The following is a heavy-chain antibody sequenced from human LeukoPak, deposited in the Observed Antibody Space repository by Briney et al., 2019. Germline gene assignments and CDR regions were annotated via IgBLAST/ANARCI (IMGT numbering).Heavy chain of an antibody. CDR3: ARQMATILDGILDY. Sequence: GGSLRLSCAASGFTFSSYGMHWVRQAPGKGLEWVAFIRYDGSNKYYADSVKGRFTISRDNSKNTLYLQMNSLKTEDTALYYCARQMATILDGILDYWGQGTLVTVSS. CDR2: IRYDGSNK. V-gene: IGHV3-30*02. J-gene: IGHJ4*02. CDR1: GFTFSSYG. D-gene: IGHD5-24*01.